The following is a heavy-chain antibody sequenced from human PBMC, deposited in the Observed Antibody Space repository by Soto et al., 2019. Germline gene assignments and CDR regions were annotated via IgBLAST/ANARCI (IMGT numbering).Heavy chain of an antibody. D-gene: IGHD3-3*01. CDR2: INHSGST. CDR1: GGSFSGYY. Sequence: SETLSLTCAVYGGSFSGYYWSWIRQLPGKGLEWIGEINHSGSTNYNPSLKSRVTISVDTSKNQFSLKLSSVTAADTAVYYCARRILEWLLYPRNWFDPWGQGTLVTVSS. V-gene: IGHV4-34*01. J-gene: IGHJ5*02. CDR3: ARRILEWLLYPRNWFDP.